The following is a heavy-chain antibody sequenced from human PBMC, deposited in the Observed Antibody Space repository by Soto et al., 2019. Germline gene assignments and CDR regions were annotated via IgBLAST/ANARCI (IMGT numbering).Heavy chain of an antibody. CDR2: INCNTGGT. D-gene: IGHD6-13*01. CDR1: GYTFTAYY. J-gene: IGHJ6*02. V-gene: IGHV1-2*04. Sequence: QVQLVQSGAEVKKPGASVKVSCKASGYTFTAYYIHWVRQAPGQGLEWMGWINCNTGGTNYAQNFQGWVTMTRDTSINTAYMEVSRLRYDDTALYYCARVSSSYLGALFMAVWGQGTTVTVSS. CDR3: ARVSSSYLGALFMAV.